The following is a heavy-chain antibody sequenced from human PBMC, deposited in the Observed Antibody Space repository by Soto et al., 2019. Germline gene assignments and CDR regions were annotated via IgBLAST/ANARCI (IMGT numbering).Heavy chain of an antibody. V-gene: IGHV4-31*03. J-gene: IGHJ4*02. CDR1: GGSIRSGGYH. CDR2: IYYSGST. Sequence: PSETLSLTCTVSGGSIRSGGYHWNWIRQHPGKGLEWIGYIYYSGSTYYNPSLKSRVTMSVDTSKNHFSLRLISVTAADTAIYFCAREGNLGRWLQPLDFWGQGTLVTVSS. D-gene: IGHD5-12*01. CDR3: AREGNLGRWLQPLDF.